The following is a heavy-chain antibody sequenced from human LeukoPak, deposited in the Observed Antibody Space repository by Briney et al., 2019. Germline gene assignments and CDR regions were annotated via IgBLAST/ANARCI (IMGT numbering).Heavy chain of an antibody. CDR2: IYYSGST. V-gene: IGHV4-39*07. Sequence: PSETLSLTCTVSGGSISSSSYYWGWIRQPPGKGLEWIGSIYYSGSTYYNPSLKSRVTMSVDTSKNQFSLKLSSVTAADTAVYYCARGVWYGYNLNYYYYMDVWGKGTTVTISS. J-gene: IGHJ6*03. D-gene: IGHD5-24*01. CDR1: GGSISSSSYY. CDR3: ARGVWYGYNLNYYYYMDV.